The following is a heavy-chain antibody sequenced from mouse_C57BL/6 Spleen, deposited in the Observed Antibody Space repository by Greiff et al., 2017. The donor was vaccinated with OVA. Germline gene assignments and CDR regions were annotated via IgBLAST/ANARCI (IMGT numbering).Heavy chain of an antibody. V-gene: IGHV14-2*01. CDR3: ARKDGSRWYFDV. Sequence: DVKLVESGAELVKPGASVKLSCTASGFNIKDYYMHWVKQRTEQGLEWIGRIDPEDGETKYAPKFQGKATITADTSSNTAYLQLSSLTSEDTAVYYCARKDGSRWYFDVWGTGTTVTVSS. CDR2: IDPEDGET. J-gene: IGHJ1*03. D-gene: IGHD1-1*01. CDR1: GFNIKDYY.